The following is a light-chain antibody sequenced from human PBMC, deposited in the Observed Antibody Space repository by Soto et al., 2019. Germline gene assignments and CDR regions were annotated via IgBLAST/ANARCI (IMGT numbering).Light chain of an antibody. CDR2: KAS. CDR3: QHYNSYSEV. J-gene: IGKJ1*01. CDR1: QTISSW. Sequence: DIQMTQSPSILSGSVGDRVTITCRASQTISSWLAWYQQKPGKAPKLLIYKASTLKSGVPSRFSGSGSGTEFTLTISSLHPDDFATYYCQHYNSYSEVFGQGTKV. V-gene: IGKV1-5*03.